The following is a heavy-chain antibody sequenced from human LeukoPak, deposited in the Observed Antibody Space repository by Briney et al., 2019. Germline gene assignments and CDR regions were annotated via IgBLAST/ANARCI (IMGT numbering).Heavy chain of an antibody. CDR2: ISYDGSNK. D-gene: IGHD6-13*01. V-gene: IGHV3-30-3*01. CDR3: ARENYSSSLWYRGGVAFDI. J-gene: IGHJ3*02. CDR1: GFTFSSYA. Sequence: PGGSLRLSCAASGFTFSSYAMHWVRQAPGKGLEWVAVISYDGSNKYYADSVKGRFTISRDNSKNTLYLQMNSLRAEDTAVYYCARENYSSSLWYRGGVAFDIWGQGTMVTVSS.